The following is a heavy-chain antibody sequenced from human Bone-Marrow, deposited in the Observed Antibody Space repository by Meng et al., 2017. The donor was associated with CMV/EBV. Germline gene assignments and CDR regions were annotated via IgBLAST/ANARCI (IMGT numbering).Heavy chain of an antibody. J-gene: IGHJ6*02. V-gene: IGHV3-11*01. D-gene: IGHD1-20*01. CDR3: ARLSGTRTGYGVDV. Sequence: GEYLKIYCPVSGFTLSDYYLSWIRQAPGKGLECVSYISSRGTTIEYADSVKGRFTISRDNANTSLYLQMNSLGAEDTAVYYCARLSGTRTGYGVDVWGQGTTVTVSS. CDR2: ISSRGTTI. CDR1: GFTLSDYY.